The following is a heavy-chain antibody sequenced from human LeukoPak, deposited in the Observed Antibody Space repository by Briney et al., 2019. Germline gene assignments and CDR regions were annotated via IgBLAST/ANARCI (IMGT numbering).Heavy chain of an antibody. CDR3: ARVSPTYDILTGYLFGLDY. Sequence: PGGSLRLSCAASGFTFSTYWMHWVRQAPGKGLVWVSRINSDGSSTSYADSVKGRFTISRDNAKNSLYLQMNSLRAEDTAVYYCARVSPTYDILTGYLFGLDYWGQGTLVTVSS. CDR1: GFTFSTYW. J-gene: IGHJ4*02. CDR2: INSDGSST. D-gene: IGHD3-9*01. V-gene: IGHV3-74*01.